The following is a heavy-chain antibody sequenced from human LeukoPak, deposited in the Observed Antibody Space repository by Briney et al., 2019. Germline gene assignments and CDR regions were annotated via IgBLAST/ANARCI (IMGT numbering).Heavy chain of an antibody. CDR1: GFTFSSYG. V-gene: IGHV3-30*18. J-gene: IGHJ4*02. CDR2: IPYDGSNK. D-gene: IGHD2-2*01. Sequence: PGGSLRLSCAASGFTFSSYGMHWVRQAPGKGLEWAAVIPYDGSNKYYADSVKGRFTISRDNSKNTLYLQMNSLRAEDTAVYYCAKDGFDSGDIVVVPAAYWGQGTLVTVSS. CDR3: AKDGFDSGDIVVVPAAY.